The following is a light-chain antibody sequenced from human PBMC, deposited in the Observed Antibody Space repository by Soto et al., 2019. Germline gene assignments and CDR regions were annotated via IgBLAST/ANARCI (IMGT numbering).Light chain of an antibody. CDR2: DAS. J-gene: IGKJ4*01. V-gene: IGKV3-11*01. CDR1: QSISSY. Sequence: TLVLAPVERVSLSCLASQSISSYLAWYQQKPGQAPRLLIYDASNRATGIPARFSGSGSGTDFTLTISSLQPEDFATYYCQQLESYPSTFGGGAKVDI. CDR3: QQLESYPST.